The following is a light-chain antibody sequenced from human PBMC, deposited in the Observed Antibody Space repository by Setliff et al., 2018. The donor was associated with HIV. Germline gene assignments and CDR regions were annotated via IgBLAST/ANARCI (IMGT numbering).Light chain of an antibody. CDR2: EVS. V-gene: IGLV2-14*01. J-gene: IGLJ2*01. CDR1: SSDIGGYTY. CDR3: SSYTGASALDVV. Sequence: QSALAQPASVSGSPGQSITISCTGTSSDIGGYTYVSWYQQHPGKAPKLIIYEVSYRPSGVPFRFSGSKSGNTASLTISGLQAEDEADYYCSSYTGASALDVVFGGGTKVTVL.